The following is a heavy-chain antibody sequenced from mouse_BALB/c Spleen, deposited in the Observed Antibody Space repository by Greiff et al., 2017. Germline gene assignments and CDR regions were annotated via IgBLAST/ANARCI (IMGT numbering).Heavy chain of an antibody. Sequence: QVQLKQSGAELVRPGASVTLSCKASGYTFTDYEMHWVKQTPVHGLEWIGAIDPETGGTAYNQKFKGKATLTADKSSSTAYMELRSLTSEDSAVYYCTLYYGSSYGFAYWGQGTLVTVSA. CDR2: IDPETGGT. D-gene: IGHD1-1*01. CDR3: TLYYGSSYGFAY. CDR1: GYTFTDYE. V-gene: IGHV1-15*01. J-gene: IGHJ3*01.